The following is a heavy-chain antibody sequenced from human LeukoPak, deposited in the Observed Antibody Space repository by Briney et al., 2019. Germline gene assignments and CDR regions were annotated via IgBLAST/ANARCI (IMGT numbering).Heavy chain of an antibody. J-gene: IGHJ4*02. D-gene: IGHD3-9*01. CDR2: IDSGGGT. Sequence: GGSLRLSCAASGFTFSNYAMNWVRQAPGKGLEWVSAIDSGGGTCYADSVKGRFTISRDNSKNTLYLQLNSLRAEDTAVYYCAKAQLRYFDWFGGNFDYWGQGTLVTVSS. CDR3: AKAQLRYFDWFGGNFDY. CDR1: GFTFSNYA. V-gene: IGHV3-23*01.